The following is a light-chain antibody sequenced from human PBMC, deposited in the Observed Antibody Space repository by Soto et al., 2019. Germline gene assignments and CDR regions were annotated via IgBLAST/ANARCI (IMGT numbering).Light chain of an antibody. V-gene: IGLV2-14*01. CDR3: SSYTTSNSWV. CDR2: EVI. J-gene: IGLJ3*02. CDR1: NSDIGAYKY. Sequence: QSALTQPASVSGSPGQSITISCTGTNSDIGAYKYVSWYQQYPGKAPKLIIYEVINRPSGVSNRFSGSKSANSASLTISGLQAEDESHYYCSSYTTSNSWVFGGGTKLTVL.